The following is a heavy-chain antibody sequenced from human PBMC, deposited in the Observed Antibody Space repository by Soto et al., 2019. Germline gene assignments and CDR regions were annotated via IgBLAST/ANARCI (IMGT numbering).Heavy chain of an antibody. CDR2: IYYDGNT. Sequence: PSETLSLTCTVSGDSITSSSHYWGWIRQPPGKGLECIANIYYDGNTYYNPSLKSRVAISLDTSKNQFSLRLNSVTAADTAVYYCARGRPVLRYFEAKGDSFDYWGQGTLVTVSS. V-gene: IGHV4-39*01. D-gene: IGHD3-9*01. CDR3: ARGRPVLRYFEAKGDSFDY. CDR1: GDSITSSSHY. J-gene: IGHJ4*02.